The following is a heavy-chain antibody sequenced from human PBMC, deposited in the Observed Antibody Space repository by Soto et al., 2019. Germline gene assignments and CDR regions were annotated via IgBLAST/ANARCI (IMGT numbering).Heavy chain of an antibody. CDR2: ISYDGSNK. Sequence: GGSLRLSCAASGFTFSSYAVHWVRQAPGKGLEWVAVISYDGSNKYYADSVKGRFTISRDNSKNTLYLQMNSLRAEDTAVYYCARTESIVVVVAAMDYWGQGTLVTVSS. V-gene: IGHV3-30-3*01. CDR1: GFTFSSYA. J-gene: IGHJ4*02. CDR3: ARTESIVVVVAAMDY. D-gene: IGHD2-15*01.